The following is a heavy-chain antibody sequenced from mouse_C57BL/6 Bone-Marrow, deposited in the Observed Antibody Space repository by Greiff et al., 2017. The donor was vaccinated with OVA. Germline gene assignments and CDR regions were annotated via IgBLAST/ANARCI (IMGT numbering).Heavy chain of an antibody. J-gene: IGHJ1*03. CDR1: GFSLSTSGMG. D-gene: IGHD4-1*01. V-gene: IGHV8-12*01. Sequence: QVTLKASGPGILQSSQTLSLTCSFSGFSLSTSGMGVSWIRQPSGKGLEWLAHIYWDDDKRYNPSLKSRLTISKDTSRNQVFLKITSVDTADTATYYCARRELTGTWYFDVWGTGTTVTVSS. CDR3: ARRELTGTWYFDV. CDR2: IYWDDDK.